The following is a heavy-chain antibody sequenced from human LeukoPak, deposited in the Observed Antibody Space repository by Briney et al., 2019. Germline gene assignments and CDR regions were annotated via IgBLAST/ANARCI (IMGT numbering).Heavy chain of an antibody. V-gene: IGHV3-74*01. J-gene: IGHJ3*02. CDR1: GYNFSPFW. CDR2: INADGSTI. CDR3: ARDRGNPDSYSI. D-gene: IGHD3-10*01. Sequence: GGSLRLSCAASGYNFSPFWMHWVRQAPGKGLVWVSHINADGSTIVYADSVKGRFTISRDNAKNTLFLQMDSLRAEDTAVYYCARDRGNPDSYSIWGQGTVVTVSS.